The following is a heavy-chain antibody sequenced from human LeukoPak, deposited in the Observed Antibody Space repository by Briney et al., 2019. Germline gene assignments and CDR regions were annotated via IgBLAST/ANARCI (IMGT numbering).Heavy chain of an antibody. CDR3: ASQISGYDFWSGYLAPSYGMDV. V-gene: IGHV4-39*01. D-gene: IGHD3-3*01. CDR2: IYYSGST. Sequence: KPSETLSLTCTVSGGSISSSSYYWGWIRQPPGKGLEWIGSIYYSGSTYYNPSLKSRVTISVDTSKNQFSLKLSSVTAADTAVYYCASQISGYDFWSGYLAPSYGMDVWGQGTTVTVSS. J-gene: IGHJ6*02. CDR1: GGSISSSSYY.